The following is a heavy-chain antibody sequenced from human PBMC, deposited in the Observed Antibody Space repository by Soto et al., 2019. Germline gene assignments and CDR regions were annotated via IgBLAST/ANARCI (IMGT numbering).Heavy chain of an antibody. CDR3: AKAGSGVYYDFWSGPPSGMEV. CDR1: GFTFSSYG. V-gene: IGHV3-30*18. Sequence: GGSLGLSCAASGFTFSSYGMHWVRQAPGKGLEWVAVISYDGSNKYYADSVKGRFTISRDNSKNTLYLQMNSLRAEDTAVYYCAKAGSGVYYDFWSGPPSGMEVWGQGTTVTVSS. D-gene: IGHD3-3*01. J-gene: IGHJ6*02. CDR2: ISYDGSNK.